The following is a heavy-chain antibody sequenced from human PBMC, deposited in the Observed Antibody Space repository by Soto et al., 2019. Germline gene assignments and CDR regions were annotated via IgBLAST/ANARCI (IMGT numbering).Heavy chain of an antibody. D-gene: IGHD2-8*01. CDR3: AKNGQPPYYYYGMEV. CDR2: ISAYNGNT. V-gene: IGHV1-18*01. CDR1: GYTFTSYG. Sequence: GASVKVSCKASGYTFTSYGISCVRQAPGQGLEWMGWISAYNGNTNYAQKFQGRVTMTIDTSTTTVYMELRSLTSDDTAVYYCAKNGQPPYYYYGMEVWGQGTTVTVSS. J-gene: IGHJ6*02.